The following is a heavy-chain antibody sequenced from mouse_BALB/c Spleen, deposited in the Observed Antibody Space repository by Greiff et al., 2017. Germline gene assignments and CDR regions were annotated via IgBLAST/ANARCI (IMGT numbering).Heavy chain of an antibody. J-gene: IGHJ2*01. CDR2: ISTYYGDA. Sequence: QVQLKQSGAELVRPGVSVKISCKGSGYTFTDYAMHWVKQSHAKSLEWIGVISTYYGDASYNQKFKGKATMTVDKSSSTAYMELARLTSEDSAIYYCARGELGGYWGQGTTLTVSS. D-gene: IGHD4-1*01. V-gene: IGHV1S137*01. CDR1: GYTFTDYA. CDR3: ARGELGGY.